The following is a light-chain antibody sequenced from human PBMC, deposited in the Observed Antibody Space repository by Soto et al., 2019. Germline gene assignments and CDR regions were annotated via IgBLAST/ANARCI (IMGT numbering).Light chain of an antibody. J-gene: IGLJ2*01. CDR3: QVWDSGVV. Sequence: SYELPQPLSVSVALGQTARITCGGNHKGSKNVHWYQQKPGQAPVLVIYRDTNRPSGIPERFSGSNSGNTATLTISRAQAGDEADYYCQVWDSGVVFGGGTKLTVL. CDR2: RDT. V-gene: IGLV3-9*01. CDR1: HKGSKN.